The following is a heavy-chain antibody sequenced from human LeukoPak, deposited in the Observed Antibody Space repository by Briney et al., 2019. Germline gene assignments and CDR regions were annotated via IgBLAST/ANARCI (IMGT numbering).Heavy chain of an antibody. CDR1: GYNFTSYW. V-gene: IGHV5-51*01. J-gene: IGHJ3*02. D-gene: IGHD5-24*01. Sequence: KSGESLKISCRGSGYNFTSYWIGWVRQMPGKGLEWMGIIYPGGSDTTYSPSFQGQVTISADKSISTAYLHWSSLTASDTTMHYCARGVEMATLNAFDIWGQGTMVTVSS. CDR2: IYPGGSDT. CDR3: ARGVEMATLNAFDI.